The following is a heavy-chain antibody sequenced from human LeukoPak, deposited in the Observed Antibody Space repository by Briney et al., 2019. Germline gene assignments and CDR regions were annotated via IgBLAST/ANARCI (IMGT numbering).Heavy chain of an antibody. CDR1: GFTFSSYA. CDR3: ARDPTILPWPYYFDY. D-gene: IGHD3-10*01. J-gene: IGHJ4*02. V-gene: IGHV3-30*01. Sequence: GGSLRLSCAASGFTFSSYAMHWVRQAPGKGLEWVAVISYDGSNKYYADSVKGRFTISRDNSKNTLYLQMNSLRAEDTAVCYCARDPTILPWPYYFDYWGQGTLVTVSS. CDR2: ISYDGSNK.